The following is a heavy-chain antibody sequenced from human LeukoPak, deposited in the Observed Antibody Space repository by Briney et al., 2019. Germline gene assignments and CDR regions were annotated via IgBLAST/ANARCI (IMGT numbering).Heavy chain of an antibody. CDR2: INHSGST. CDR1: GGSFSGYY. D-gene: IGHD3-22*01. V-gene: IGHV4-34*01. J-gene: IGHJ4*02. CDR3: ARERARGDYYDSSGPWA. Sequence: SETLSLTCAVYGGSFSGYYWSWIRQPPGKGLEWIGEINHSGSTNYNPSLKSRVTISVDTSKNQFSLKLSSVTAAGTAAYYCARERARGDYYDSSGPWAWGQGTLVTVSS.